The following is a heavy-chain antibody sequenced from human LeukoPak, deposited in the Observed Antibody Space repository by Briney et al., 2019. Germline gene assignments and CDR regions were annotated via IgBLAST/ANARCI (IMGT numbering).Heavy chain of an antibody. J-gene: IGHJ4*02. V-gene: IGHV3-21*01. Sequence: PGGSLRLSCTASGFTFSGYSMNWIRQAPGKGLEWVSSFGTRSTSIYHAGSVKGRFAISRDNAKNSLYLQMNSLRAEDTAVYYCARGAYYYEDWGQGTLVTVSS. CDR2: FGTRSTSI. CDR3: ARGAYYYED. CDR1: GFTFSGYS. D-gene: IGHD3-22*01.